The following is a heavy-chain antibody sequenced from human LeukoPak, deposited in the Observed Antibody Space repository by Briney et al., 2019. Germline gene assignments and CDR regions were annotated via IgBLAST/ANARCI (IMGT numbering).Heavy chain of an antibody. Sequence: GGSRRLSCAASGFTFSSYSMNWVRQAPGKGLEWVSSISSSSYIYYADSVKGRFTISRDNAKNSLYLQMNSLRAEDTAVYYCARVEGGSYYYDSSGYYPLDYWGQGTLVTVSS. CDR1: GFTFSSYS. V-gene: IGHV3-21*01. CDR2: ISSSSYI. CDR3: ARVEGGSYYYDSSGYYPLDY. J-gene: IGHJ4*02. D-gene: IGHD3-22*01.